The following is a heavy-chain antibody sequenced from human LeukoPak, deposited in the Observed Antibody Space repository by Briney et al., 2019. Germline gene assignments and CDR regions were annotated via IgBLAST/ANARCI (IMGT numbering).Heavy chain of an antibody. CDR3: ARDPLGIAVAGLPPIYYGMDV. Sequence: SETLSLTCTVSGGSISSGDYSWRWIRQPPGKGLEWIGYIYQSGSTYYNPSLKSRVTISVGRSKNQFSLKLSSVTAADTAVYYCARDPLGIAVAGLPPIYYGMDVWGQGTTVTVSS. V-gene: IGHV4-30-2*01. D-gene: IGHD6-19*01. CDR2: IYQSGST. J-gene: IGHJ6*02. CDR1: GGSISSGDYS.